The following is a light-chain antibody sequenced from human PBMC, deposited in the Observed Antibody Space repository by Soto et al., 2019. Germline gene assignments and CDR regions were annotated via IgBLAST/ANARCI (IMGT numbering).Light chain of an antibody. J-gene: IGKJ5*01. CDR1: QSGSRN. Sequence: TQCPCRLFLTPCARATLSCRASQSGSRNLAWYQQKPGPAPRLLIYGASTRATGIPARFSGSVGGTEFSLPIGRRRPEDFSFYDWQQYKNGPPITFARGTRREI. V-gene: IGKV3-15*01. CDR2: GAS. CDR3: QQYKNGPPIT.